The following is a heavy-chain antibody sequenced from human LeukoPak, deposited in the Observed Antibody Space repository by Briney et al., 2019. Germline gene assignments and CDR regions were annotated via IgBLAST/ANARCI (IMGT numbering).Heavy chain of an antibody. V-gene: IGHV3-48*03. CDR2: ISSSGSTI. CDR1: GFTFSSYA. Sequence: GGSLRLSCAASGFTFSSYAMHWVRQAPGKGLEWVSYISSSGSTIYYADSVKGRFTISRDNAKNSLYLQMNSLRAEDTAVYYCARAPHYYGSGSYYTRLYYYYGMDVWGKGTTVTVSS. D-gene: IGHD3-10*01. CDR3: ARAPHYYGSGSYYTRLYYYYGMDV. J-gene: IGHJ6*04.